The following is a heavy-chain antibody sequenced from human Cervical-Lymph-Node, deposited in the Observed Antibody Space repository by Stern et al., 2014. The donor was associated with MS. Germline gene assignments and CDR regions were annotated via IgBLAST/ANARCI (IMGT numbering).Heavy chain of an antibody. V-gene: IGHV3-23*04. CDR1: GFTFSDYD. CDR3: AKGKTVTGTGYGVDV. CDR2: ISGSGGNT. J-gene: IGHJ6*02. Sequence: EVQLVESGGDLVRPGGSLRLSCAPSGFTFSDYDMTWVRQAPGKGLEWGASISGSGGNTIYAASVKGRFTTSRDRSNNTAYMQISGLRVEDTAMYHCAKGKTVTGTGYGVDVWGQGTTVVVSS. D-gene: IGHD1-1*01.